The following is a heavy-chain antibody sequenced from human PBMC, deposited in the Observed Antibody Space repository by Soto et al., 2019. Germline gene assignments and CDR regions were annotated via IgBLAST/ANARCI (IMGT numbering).Heavy chain of an antibody. Sequence: ASVKVSCKASGGTFSSYAISWVRQAPGRGLEWMGGIIPIFGTANYAQKFQGRVTITADESTSTAYMELSSLRSEDTAVYYCARDQARDGYNWVYWGQGTLVTVSS. D-gene: IGHD5-12*01. CDR1: GGTFSSYA. V-gene: IGHV1-69*13. CDR2: IIPIFGTA. CDR3: ARDQARDGYNWVY. J-gene: IGHJ4*02.